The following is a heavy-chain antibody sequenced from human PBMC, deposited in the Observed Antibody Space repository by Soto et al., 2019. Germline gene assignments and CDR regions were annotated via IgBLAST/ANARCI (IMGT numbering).Heavy chain of an antibody. CDR3: AAALVSYDSSGYWWFDP. CDR1: GGSISSGDYY. V-gene: IGHV4-30-4*01. D-gene: IGHD3-22*01. CDR2: IYYSGST. J-gene: IGHJ5*02. Sequence: QVQLQESGPGLVKPSQTLSLTCTVSGGSISSGDYYWSWIRQPPGKGLEWIGYIYYSGSTYYNPSLKSRVTISVDTSKNQFSLKLSSVTAADTAVYYCAAALVSYDSSGYWWFDPWGQGTLVTVSS.